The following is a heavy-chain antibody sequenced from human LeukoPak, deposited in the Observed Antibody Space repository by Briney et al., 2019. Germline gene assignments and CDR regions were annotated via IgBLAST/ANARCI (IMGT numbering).Heavy chain of an antibody. CDR3: ARASSKQLAGYLPDGFDI. J-gene: IGHJ3*02. V-gene: IGHV3-21*01. D-gene: IGHD3-9*01. Sequence: GGSLRLSCEASGFXFSSYSINWVRQAPGKGLEWVSSISSSGTYVYYADSVKGRFTISRDNAKNSLSLQMNSLRADDAAVYYCARASSKQLAGYLPDGFDIWGQGTMVTVSS. CDR2: ISSSGTYV. CDR1: GFXFSSYS.